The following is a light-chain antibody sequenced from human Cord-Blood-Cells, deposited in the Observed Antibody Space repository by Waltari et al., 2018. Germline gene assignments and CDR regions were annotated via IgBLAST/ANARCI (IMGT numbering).Light chain of an antibody. CDR1: QSLLHSNGYNY. CDR2: LGS. Sequence: DIVMTQSPLSLPVTPGEPDSISCRSSQSLLHSNGYNYLDWYLQKPGQSPQLLIYLGSNRASGVPDRFSGSGSGTDFTLKISRVEAEDVGVYYCMQALQTKYTFGQGTKLEIK. J-gene: IGKJ2*01. V-gene: IGKV2-28*01. CDR3: MQALQTKYT.